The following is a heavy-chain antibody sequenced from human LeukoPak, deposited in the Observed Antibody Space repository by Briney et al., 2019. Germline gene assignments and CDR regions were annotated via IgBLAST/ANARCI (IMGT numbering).Heavy chain of an antibody. CDR1: GGSISSSSYY. J-gene: IGHJ5*02. V-gene: IGHV4-39*01. D-gene: IGHD3-10*01. Sequence: SETLSLTCTVSGGSISSSSYYWGCIRQPPGKGLEWIGSIYYSGSTYYNPSLKRRITISVDTSKNQFSLKLSSVTAADTAVYYCARHTYYYGSGSPGPWGQGTLVTVSS. CDR3: ARHTYYYGSGSPGP. CDR2: IYYSGST.